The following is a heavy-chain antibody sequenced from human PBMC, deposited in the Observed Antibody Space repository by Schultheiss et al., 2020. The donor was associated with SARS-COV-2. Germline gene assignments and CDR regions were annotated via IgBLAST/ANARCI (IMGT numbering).Heavy chain of an antibody. D-gene: IGHD2-15*01. V-gene: IGHV3-30*04. CDR2: IWYDGSNK. CDR1: GFTFSSYA. CDR3: ARCRTPIVVVAAMFY. Sequence: GESLKISCAASGFTFSSYAMHWVRQAPGKGLEWVAVIWYDGSNKYYADSVKGRFTISRDNSKNTLYLQMNSLRAEDTAVYYCARCRTPIVVVAAMFYWGQGTLVTVSS. J-gene: IGHJ4*02.